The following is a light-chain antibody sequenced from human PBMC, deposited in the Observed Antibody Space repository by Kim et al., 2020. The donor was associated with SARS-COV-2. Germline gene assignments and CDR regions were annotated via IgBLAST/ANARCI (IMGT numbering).Light chain of an antibody. CDR1: PGVSSN. V-gene: IGKV3-15*01. J-gene: IGKJ2*01. Sequence: SPGERATLSCRASPGVSSNLAWYQQKPGQAPRLLIYGASTRATGIPARFSGSGSGTEFTLTISSLQSEDFAVYYCQQYNNWPPVYTFGQGTKLEI. CDR3: QQYNNWPPVYT. CDR2: GAS.